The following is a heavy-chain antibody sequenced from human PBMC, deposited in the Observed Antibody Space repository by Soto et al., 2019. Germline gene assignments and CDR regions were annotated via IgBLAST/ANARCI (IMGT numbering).Heavy chain of an antibody. CDR1: GGSFSGYY. J-gene: IGHJ4*02. CDR3: ARGIAASSDY. Sequence: QVQLQQWGAGLLKPSETLSLTCAVYGGSFSGYYWSWIRQPPGKGLEWIGEINHSGSTNYNPSLKRRVTIAVDTSKNQFSLKLSSVTAAHTAVYYCARGIAASSDYWGQGTLVTVSS. D-gene: IGHD6-6*01. CDR2: INHSGST. V-gene: IGHV4-34*01.